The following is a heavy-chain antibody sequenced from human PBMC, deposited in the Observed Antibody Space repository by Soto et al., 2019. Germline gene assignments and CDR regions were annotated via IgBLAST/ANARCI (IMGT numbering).Heavy chain of an antibody. CDR2: IYYSGST. J-gene: IGHJ5*02. V-gene: IGHV4-39*01. D-gene: IGHD2-15*01. Sequence: PSETLSLTCTVSGGSISSSSYYWGWIRQPPGKGLEWIGSIYYSGSTYYNPSLKSRVTISVDTSKNQFSLKPSSVPAADTAVYYCARRYCSGGSCYPYNWFDPWGQGTLVTVSS. CDR1: GGSISSSSYY. CDR3: ARRYCSGGSCYPYNWFDP.